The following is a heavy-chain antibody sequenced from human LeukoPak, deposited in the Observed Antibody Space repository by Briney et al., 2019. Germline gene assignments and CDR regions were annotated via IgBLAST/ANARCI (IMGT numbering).Heavy chain of an antibody. V-gene: IGHV3-30*18. CDR1: GFTFSSYG. CDR2: ISYDGSNK. J-gene: IGHJ4*02. CDR3: AKDRCSSWLDY. D-gene: IGHD6-13*01. Sequence: PGGSLRLSCAASGFTFSSYGMHWVRQAPGKGLEWVAVISYDGSNKYYADSVKGRFTISRDNSKNTLYLQMNSLRAEDTAVYYCAKDRCSSWLDYWGQGTLVTVSS.